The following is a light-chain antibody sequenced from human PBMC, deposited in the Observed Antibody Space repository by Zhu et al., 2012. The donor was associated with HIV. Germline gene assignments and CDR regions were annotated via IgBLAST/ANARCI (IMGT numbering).Light chain of an antibody. V-gene: IGKV3-20*01. CDR3: QQYSSSSWYT. J-gene: IGKJ2*01. CDR2: GAS. Sequence: EVVLTQSPATLSVSPGERATLSCRASQSVSTNLAWYQQKPGQAPRLLIYGASSRATGIPDRFSGSGSGTDFTLTISRLEPEDFAVYYCQQYSSSSWYTFGLGDQ. CDR1: QSVSTN.